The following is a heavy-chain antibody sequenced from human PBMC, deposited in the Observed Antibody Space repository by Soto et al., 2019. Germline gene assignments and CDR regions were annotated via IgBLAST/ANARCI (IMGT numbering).Heavy chain of an antibody. Sequence: EVQLVESGGGLVQPGRSLRLSCAASGFTFDDYAMHWVRQAPGKGLEWVSGIRWNSGSIGYADSVKGRFTISRDNAKNSLYLQMNRLRAEDTALYYCAKTQWLARDPFDYWGQGTLVTVSS. D-gene: IGHD6-19*01. CDR3: AKTQWLARDPFDY. V-gene: IGHV3-9*01. CDR1: GFTFDDYA. J-gene: IGHJ4*02. CDR2: IRWNSGSI.